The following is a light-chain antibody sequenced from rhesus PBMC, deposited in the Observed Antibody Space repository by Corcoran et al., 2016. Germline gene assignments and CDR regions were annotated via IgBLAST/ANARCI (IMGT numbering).Light chain of an antibody. CDR1: QNIDSN. Sequence: DIQMTQSPSALSASVGDRVTISCRASQNIDSNLAWYQQKPGKAPKLLIYAASSLQTGIPSRFSGSGTGTDFTLTISSLQPEDSAAYYCQHYYDNPLTFGGGTKVELK. V-gene: IGKV1S12*01. CDR2: AAS. CDR3: QHYYDNPLT. J-gene: IGKJ4*01.